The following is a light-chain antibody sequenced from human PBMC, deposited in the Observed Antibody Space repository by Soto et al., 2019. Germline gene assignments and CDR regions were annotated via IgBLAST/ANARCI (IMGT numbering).Light chain of an antibody. CDR1: QSLVHSDGTTY. V-gene: IGKV2-24*01. Sequence: DLVLTQAPLSSPVTLGQPASISCRSSQSLVHSDGTTYLSWLHQRPGQPPRLLIYKISKRFSGVPDRFSGSGAGTDFTLTITRVEAEDVGVYYCMQATHSPWAFGQGTKVEIK. J-gene: IGKJ1*01. CDR2: KIS. CDR3: MQATHSPWA.